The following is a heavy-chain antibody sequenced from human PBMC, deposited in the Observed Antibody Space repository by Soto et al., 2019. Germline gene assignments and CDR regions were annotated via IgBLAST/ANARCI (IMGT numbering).Heavy chain of an antibody. CDR2: IYYSGST. CDR3: ARWPQLQPRFDY. Sequence: SETLSLTCTVSGGSISSGDYYWSWIRQHPGKGLEWIGYIYYSGSTYYNPSLKSRVTISVDTSKNQFSLKLSSVTAADTAVYYCARWPQLQPRFDYWGQGTLVTVSS. V-gene: IGHV4-31*03. J-gene: IGHJ4*02. D-gene: IGHD1-1*01. CDR1: GGSISSGDYY.